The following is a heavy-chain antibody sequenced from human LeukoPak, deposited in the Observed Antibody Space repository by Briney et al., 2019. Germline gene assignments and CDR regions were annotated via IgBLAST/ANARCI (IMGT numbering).Heavy chain of an antibody. D-gene: IGHD5-18*01. V-gene: IGHV3-11*01. CDR1: GFTFSDYY. CDR3: ARREHTAMVTYGMDV. CDR2: ISSSGSTI. Sequence: GGSLRLSCAASGFTFSDYYMSWIRQAPGKGLEWVSYISSSGSTIYYADSVKGRFTISRDNAQNSLYLQMNSLRAEDTAVYYCARREHTAMVTYGMDVWGQGTTVTVSS. J-gene: IGHJ6*02.